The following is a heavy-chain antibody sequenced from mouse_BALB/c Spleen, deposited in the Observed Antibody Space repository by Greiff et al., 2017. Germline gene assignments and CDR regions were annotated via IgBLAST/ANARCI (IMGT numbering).Heavy chain of an antibody. CDR1: GYAFTNYL. J-gene: IGHJ3*01. Sequence: QVQLQQSGAELVRPGTSVKVSCKASGYAFTNYLIEWVKQRPGQGLEWIGVINPGSGGTNYNEKFKGKATLTADKSSSTAYIQLSSLTSDDSAVYFCAREGGYYGSSYGFAYWGQGTLVTVSA. CDR2: INPGSGGT. V-gene: IGHV1-54*01. CDR3: AREGGYYGSSYGFAY. D-gene: IGHD1-1*01.